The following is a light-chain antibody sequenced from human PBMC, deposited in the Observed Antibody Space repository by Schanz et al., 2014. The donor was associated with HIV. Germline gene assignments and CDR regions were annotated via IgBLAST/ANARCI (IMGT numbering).Light chain of an antibody. CDR2: GAA. Sequence: EIVLTQSPGLLSLSPGETATLSCRASQTVTSDFLAWYQQPPGQAPRLLIYGAASRATGIPDRFSGSGSGTDFTLTISSLEPEDFAVYYCQQRSNWPVTFGQGTRLEIK. J-gene: IGKJ5*01. V-gene: IGKV3D-20*02. CDR3: QQRSNWPVT. CDR1: QTVTSDF.